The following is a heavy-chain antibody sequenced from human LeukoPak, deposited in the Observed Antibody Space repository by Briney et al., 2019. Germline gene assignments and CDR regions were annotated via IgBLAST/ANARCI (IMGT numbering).Heavy chain of an antibody. Sequence: SGRSLRLSCAPSRFAFSMLSTGWVRHAPRKRLGCGSVISDNGDVTYYADSVKGRYTISRDNSKHTLYLHMNSLRAEDTALYYCAKDALRRDGWHFFDLWGEGTVVTVSS. CDR1: RFAFSMLS. CDR3: AKDALRRDGWHFFDL. CDR2: ISDNGDVT. D-gene: IGHD6-19*01. J-gene: IGHJ4*02. V-gene: IGHV3-23*01.